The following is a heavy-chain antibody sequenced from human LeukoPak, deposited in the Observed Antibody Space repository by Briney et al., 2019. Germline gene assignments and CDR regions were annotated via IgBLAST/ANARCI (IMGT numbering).Heavy chain of an antibody. CDR1: GLTFSTYN. J-gene: IGHJ4*02. Sequence: GGSLTLSCAVSGLTFSTYNMNGLRQAPGKGLEWISYMSADSSTVRYADSVRGRFTTSRHNAKNSLYLQMNSLRAEDTAVYYCVRDNSRGQSLGVIYWGEGALVTVSS. D-gene: IGHD3-22*01. V-gene: IGHV3-48*01. CDR2: MSADSSTV. CDR3: VRDNSRGQSLGVIY.